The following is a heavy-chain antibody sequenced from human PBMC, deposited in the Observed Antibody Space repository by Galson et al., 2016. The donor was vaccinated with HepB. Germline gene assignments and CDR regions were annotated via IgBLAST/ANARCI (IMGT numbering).Heavy chain of an antibody. CDR2: ISSRSSDI. D-gene: IGHD6-6*01. CDR3: AAEYSSSMGAFDI. J-gene: IGHJ3*02. CDR1: GFTFSHYN. V-gene: IGHV3-21*01. Sequence: SLRLSCAASGFTFSHYNMNWVRQAPGKGLEWVSCISSRSSDIEYADSVKGRFTISRDKSKNTLYLQMNSLSAEDTAVYYCAAEYSSSMGAFDIWGQGTMVTVSS.